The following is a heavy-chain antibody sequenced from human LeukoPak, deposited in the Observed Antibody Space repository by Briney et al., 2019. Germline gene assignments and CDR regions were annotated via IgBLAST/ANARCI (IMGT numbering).Heavy chain of an antibody. V-gene: IGHV1-8*01. Sequence: ASVKVSCKASGYTFSSYDVNWVRQATGQGLEWMGWMNPKNGDTGYALKFQGRVTMSRNTPISTAYMELGSLRSEDTAVYYCASVPRRGDQFDPWGQGTLVTVSS. CDR3: ASVPRRGDQFDP. CDR1: GYTFSSYD. CDR2: MNPKNGDT. J-gene: IGHJ5*02. D-gene: IGHD3-10*01.